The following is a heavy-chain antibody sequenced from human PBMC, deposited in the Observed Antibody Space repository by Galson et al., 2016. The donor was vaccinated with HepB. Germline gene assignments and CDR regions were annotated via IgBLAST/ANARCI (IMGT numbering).Heavy chain of an antibody. V-gene: IGHV3-30-3*01. Sequence: SLRLSCAASGFTFSSYAMHWVRQAPGKGLEWVAMMSYDGSTTFYGDSVKGRFTISRDNSKNTLYLQMRSLRVDYTALYYCAKDRSGAFDLWGQGTMVTVSS. J-gene: IGHJ3*01. CDR1: GFTFSSYA. CDR3: AKDRSGAFDL. D-gene: IGHD3-10*01. CDR2: MSYDGSTT.